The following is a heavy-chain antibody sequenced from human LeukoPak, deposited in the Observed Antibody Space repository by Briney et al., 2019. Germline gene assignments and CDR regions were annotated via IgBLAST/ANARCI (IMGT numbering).Heavy chain of an antibody. CDR2: IRYDGSNK. Sequence: AGGSLRLSCAASGFTFSSYGMHWVRQAPGKGLEWVAFIRYDGSNKYYADSVKGRFTISRDNSKNTPYLQMNSLRAEDTAVYYCAKIFHVGGATRAYFDYWGQGTLVTVSS. CDR3: AKIFHVGGATRAYFDY. J-gene: IGHJ4*02. V-gene: IGHV3-30*02. CDR1: GFTFSSYG. D-gene: IGHD1-26*01.